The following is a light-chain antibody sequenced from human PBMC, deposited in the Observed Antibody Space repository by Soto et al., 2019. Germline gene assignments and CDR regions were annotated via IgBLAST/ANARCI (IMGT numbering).Light chain of an antibody. J-gene: IGKJ2*01. CDR1: QGLVFSDGNTY. CDR3: IQATPWWYT. CDR2: KVP. V-gene: IGKV2-30*01. Sequence: DVVMTQSPLSLPVTLGQPASISCRSSQGLVFSDGNTYMNWFQQRPGQSPRRLIYKVPNRDSGDQDRFSGSEYGTDFTLKLSRVEAEDVGVYYSIQATPWWYTVAQGTKLDI.